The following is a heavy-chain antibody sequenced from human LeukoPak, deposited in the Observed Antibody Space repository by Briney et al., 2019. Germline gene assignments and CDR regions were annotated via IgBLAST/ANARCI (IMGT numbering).Heavy chain of an antibody. D-gene: IGHD3-3*01. CDR3: AKDEEGITIFGVSPSTFFDY. V-gene: IGHV3-23*01. CDR2: ISGSGGST. J-gene: IGHJ4*02. CDR1: GFTFSSYA. Sequence: PGGSLRLSCAASGFTFSSYAMSWVRQAPGKGLEWVSAISGSGGSTYYADSVKGRFTISRDNSKNTLYLQMNSLRAEDTAVYYCAKDEEGITIFGVSPSTFFDYWGQGTLVTVSS.